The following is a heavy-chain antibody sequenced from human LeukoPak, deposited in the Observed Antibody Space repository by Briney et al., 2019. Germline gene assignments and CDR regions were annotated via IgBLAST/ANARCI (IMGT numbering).Heavy chain of an antibody. Sequence: SETLSLTCTVSGGSISSDYWSWLRQPPGKGLEWIGNMYYSGSTYYNPSLKSRVTISVDTSKNQFSLKLSSVTAADTAVYYCARDQDSSALFDYWGQGTLVTVSS. CDR3: ARDQDSSALFDY. CDR1: GGSISSDY. V-gene: IGHV4-59*12. D-gene: IGHD3-22*01. J-gene: IGHJ4*02. CDR2: MYYSGST.